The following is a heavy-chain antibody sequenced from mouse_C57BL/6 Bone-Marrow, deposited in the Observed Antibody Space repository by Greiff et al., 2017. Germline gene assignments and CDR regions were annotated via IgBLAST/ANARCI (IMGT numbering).Heavy chain of an antibody. J-gene: IGHJ3*01. CDR1: GYTFTSYT. D-gene: IGHD1-1*01. CDR2: INPSSGYT. V-gene: IGHV1-4*01. CDR3: ARFTTVVARGFAY. Sequence: VQLQQSGAELARPGASVKMSCKASGYTFTSYTMHWVKQRPGPGLEWIGYINPSSGYTKYNQKFKDKATLTADTSSSTAYMQLSSLTSEDSAVYYCARFTTVVARGFAYWGQGTLVTVSA.